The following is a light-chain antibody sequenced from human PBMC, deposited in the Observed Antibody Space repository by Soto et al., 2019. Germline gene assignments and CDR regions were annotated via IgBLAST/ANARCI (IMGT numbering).Light chain of an antibody. CDR2: DVT. CDR1: SSDVGGYNF. Sequence: QSALTQPPSASGSPGQSVTISCTGASSDVGGYNFVSWYQQHPGKAPNLMIYDVTKRPSGVPDRFSGSKSGNTASLTVSGLQADDEADYYCSSCASSTPVAVGGGTQLTVL. CDR3: SSCASSTPVA. V-gene: IGLV2-8*01. J-gene: IGLJ2*01.